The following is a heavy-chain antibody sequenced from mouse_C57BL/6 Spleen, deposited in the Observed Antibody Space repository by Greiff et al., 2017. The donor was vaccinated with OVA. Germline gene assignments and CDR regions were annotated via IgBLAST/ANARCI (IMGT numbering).Heavy chain of an antibody. Sequence: EVQLQQSGPELVKPGASVKISCKASGYTFTDYYMNWVKQSHGKSLEWIGDINPNNGGTSYNQKFKGKATLTVDKSSSTAYMELRSLTSEDSAVYYCAIAPYAMDYWGQGTSVTVSS. CDR2: INPNNGGT. V-gene: IGHV1-26*01. CDR3: AIAPYAMDY. J-gene: IGHJ4*01. CDR1: GYTFTDYY.